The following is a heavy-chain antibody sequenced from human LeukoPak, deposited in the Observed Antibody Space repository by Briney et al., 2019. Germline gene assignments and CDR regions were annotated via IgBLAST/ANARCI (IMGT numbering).Heavy chain of an antibody. D-gene: IGHD3-3*01. V-gene: IGHV4-59*01. CDR2: IYYSRST. CDR1: GGSISSYY. CDR3: ARTRDDFWSGRWAPASNWFDP. J-gene: IGHJ5*02. Sequence: SETLSLTCTVSGGSISSYYLSCILQPPGNGLEGIGYIYYSRSTNYNPSLNSRVTISVDTSKNQFSLKLSSVTAADTLVYYCARTRDDFWSGRWAPASNWFDPWGQGTLVTVSS.